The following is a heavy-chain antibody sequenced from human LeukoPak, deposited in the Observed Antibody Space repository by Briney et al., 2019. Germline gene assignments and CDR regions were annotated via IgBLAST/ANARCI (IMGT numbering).Heavy chain of an antibody. D-gene: IGHD3-16*02. Sequence: GGSLRLSCAASGFTVSCNYMSWVRQAPGKGLEWVSVIYSGGSTYYADSVKGRFTISRDNSKNTLYLQMNSLRAEDTAVYYCARERYDYVWGSYRQYYFDYWGQGTLVTVSS. CDR2: IYSGGST. CDR3: ARERYDYVWGSYRQYYFDY. CDR1: GFTVSCNY. J-gene: IGHJ4*02. V-gene: IGHV3-53*01.